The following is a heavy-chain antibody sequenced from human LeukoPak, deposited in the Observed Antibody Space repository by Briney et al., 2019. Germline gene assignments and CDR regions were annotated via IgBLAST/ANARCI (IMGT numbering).Heavy chain of an antibody. CDR1: GYSFTTYW. Sequence: GESLKISCKGSGYSFTTYWIGWVRQMPGQGLEWMGIIYPSDSDSRYSPSFQGQVTISADKSISTAYLQWSSLKASDSAMYYCARRIGYCSGGSCYVDYWGQGTLVTVSS. V-gene: IGHV5-51*01. CDR2: IYPSDSDS. CDR3: ARRIGYCSGGSCYVDY. D-gene: IGHD2-15*01. J-gene: IGHJ4*02.